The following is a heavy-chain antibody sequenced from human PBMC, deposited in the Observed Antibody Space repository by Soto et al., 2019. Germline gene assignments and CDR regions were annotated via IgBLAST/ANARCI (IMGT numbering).Heavy chain of an antibody. CDR3: ARDFWQQLVISYYYYGMDV. D-gene: IGHD6-13*01. Sequence: GGFLRLSCAASGFTFSSYGMHWVRQAPGKGLEWVAVIWYDGSNKYYAVSVKGRFTISRDNSKNTLYLQLNSLRAEDTAVYYCARDFWQQLVISYYYYGMDVWGQGTTVTVSS. V-gene: IGHV3-33*01. J-gene: IGHJ6*02. CDR1: GFTFSSYG. CDR2: IWYDGSNK.